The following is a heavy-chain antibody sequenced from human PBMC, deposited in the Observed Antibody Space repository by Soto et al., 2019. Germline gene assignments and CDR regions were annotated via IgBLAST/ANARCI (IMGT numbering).Heavy chain of an antibody. V-gene: IGHV1-69*01. J-gene: IGHJ6*02. CDR1: GGTFSSYA. CDR3: ARDQGNTQKGFYYYGMDV. Sequence: QVQLVQSGAEVKKPGSSVKVSCKASGGTFSSYAISWVRQAPGQGLEWMGGIIPIFGTANYAQKFQGRVTITEDESTSTAYMELSSLRSEDTAVYYCARDQGNTQKGFYYYGMDVWGQGTTVTVSS. CDR2: IIPIFGTA.